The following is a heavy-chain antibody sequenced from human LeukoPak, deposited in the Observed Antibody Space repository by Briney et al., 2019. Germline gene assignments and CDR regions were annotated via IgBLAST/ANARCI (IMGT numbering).Heavy chain of an antibody. D-gene: IGHD5-18*01. CDR1: GGSFSGYY. Sequence: MTSETLSLTCAVYGGSFSGYYWSWIRQPPGKGLEWIGEINHSGSTNYNPSLKSRVTISVDTSKNQFSLKLSSVTAADTAVYYCARVEGIQLWLHRRYFDYWGQGTLVTVSS. CDR3: ARVEGIQLWLHRRYFDY. CDR2: INHSGST. V-gene: IGHV4-34*01. J-gene: IGHJ4*02.